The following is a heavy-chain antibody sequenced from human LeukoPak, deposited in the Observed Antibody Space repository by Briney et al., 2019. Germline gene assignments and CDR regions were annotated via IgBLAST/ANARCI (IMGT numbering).Heavy chain of an antibody. CDR1: GFIFSNNG. CDR3: ARAGVIRYLAWLINYYMDV. CDR2: IRYDASDK. V-gene: IGHV3-30*02. Sequence: GGSLKHSCAASGFIFSNNGVHWVRQAPGKRLECVGFIRYDASDKYYTDSVKGLFTISRHNSKNTLYLQMGSLRAEDMAVYYCARAGVIRYLAWLINYYMDVWGTGTTVTVSS. D-gene: IGHD3-9*01. J-gene: IGHJ6*03.